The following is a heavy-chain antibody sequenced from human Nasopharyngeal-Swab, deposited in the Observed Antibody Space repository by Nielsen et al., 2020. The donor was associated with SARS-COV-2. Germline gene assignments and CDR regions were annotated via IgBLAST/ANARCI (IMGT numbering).Heavy chain of an antibody. CDR2: IVVGSGNT. CDR1: GFTFTSSA. J-gene: IGHJ6*02. D-gene: IGHD6-6*01. Sequence: SVKVSCKASGFTFTSSAVQWVRQTRGQRLEWIGWIVVGSGNTNYAQKFQERVTITRDMSTSTAYMELSSLRSEDTAVYYCAAAKAARQGYYYYGMDVWGQGTTVTVSS. CDR3: AAAKAARQGYYYYGMDV. V-gene: IGHV1-58*01.